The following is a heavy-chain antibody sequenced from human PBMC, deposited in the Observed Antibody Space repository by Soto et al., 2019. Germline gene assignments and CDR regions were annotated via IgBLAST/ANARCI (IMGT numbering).Heavy chain of an antibody. J-gene: IGHJ6*02. V-gene: IGHV1-18*01. Sequence: ASVKVSCKASGYTFTSYGISWVRQAPGQGLGWMGWISAYNGNTNYAQKLQGGVTMTTDTSTSTAYMELRSLRSDDTAVYYCARRLRYFDWLFQDYGMDVWGQGTTVTVSS. D-gene: IGHD3-9*01. CDR3: ARRLRYFDWLFQDYGMDV. CDR1: GYTFTSYG. CDR2: ISAYNGNT.